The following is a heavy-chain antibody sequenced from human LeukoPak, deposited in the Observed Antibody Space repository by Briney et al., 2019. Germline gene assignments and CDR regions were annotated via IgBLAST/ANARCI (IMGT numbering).Heavy chain of an antibody. CDR1: GFTFSSYA. D-gene: IGHD6-13*01. V-gene: IGHV3-23*01. Sequence: GGSLRLSCAASGFTFSSYAMSWVRQAPGKGLEWVSAISGSGGSTYYADSVKGRFTISRDNSKNTLYLQMNSLRAEDTAVYYCAKDLSRAAAGKWVFDYWGQGTLVTVSS. CDR2: ISGSGGST. J-gene: IGHJ4*02. CDR3: AKDLSRAAAGKWVFDY.